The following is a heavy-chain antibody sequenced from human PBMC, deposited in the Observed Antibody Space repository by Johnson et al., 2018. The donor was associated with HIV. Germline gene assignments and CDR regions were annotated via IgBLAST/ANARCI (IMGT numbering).Heavy chain of an antibody. V-gene: IGHV3-30-3*01. CDR1: GFTFSSYA. CDR3: ARDREDPSDSYGAFDI. J-gene: IGHJ3*02. CDR2: ISYDGSNK. D-gene: IGHD5-18*01. Sequence: VQLMESGGGVVQPGRSLRLSCAASGFTFSSYAMHWVRQAPGKGLEWVAVISYDGSNKYYADSVKGRFTISRDNSKNTLYLQMNSLRAEDTAVYYCARDREDPSDSYGAFDIWGQGTMVTVSS.